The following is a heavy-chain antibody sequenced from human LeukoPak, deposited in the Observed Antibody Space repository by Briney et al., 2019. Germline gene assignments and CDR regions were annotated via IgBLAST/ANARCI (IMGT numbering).Heavy chain of an antibody. D-gene: IGHD6-19*01. CDR3: AASMAVAGTLFDY. Sequence: ASVKVSCKVSGYTLTELSMHWVRQAPGKGLEWMGGLDPEDGETVYAQKFQGRVTMTEDTSTDTAYMELSSLRSEDTAVYYCAASMAVAGTLFDYWGQGTLVTVSS. V-gene: IGHV1-24*01. CDR1: GYTLTELS. CDR2: LDPEDGET. J-gene: IGHJ4*02.